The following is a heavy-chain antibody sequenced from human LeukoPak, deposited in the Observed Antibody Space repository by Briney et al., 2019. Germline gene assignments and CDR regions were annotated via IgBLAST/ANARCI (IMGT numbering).Heavy chain of an antibody. CDR3: ARIPNSANIPNWLDP. CDR2: ISSSSSHT. D-gene: IGHD2/OR15-2a*01. Sequence: GGSLRLSCAASGFSFSTFTMNWVRQAPGRGLEWVSFISSSSSHTYYADSVKGRFTITRDDAENSLYPQMNSLRAEDTAVYYCARIPNSANIPNWLDPWRQGTLVTVS. CDR1: GFSFSTFT. V-gene: IGHV3-21*01. J-gene: IGHJ5*02.